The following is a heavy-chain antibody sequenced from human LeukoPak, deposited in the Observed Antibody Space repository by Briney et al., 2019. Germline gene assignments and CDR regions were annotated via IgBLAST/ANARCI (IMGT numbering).Heavy chain of an antibody. J-gene: IGHJ4*02. CDR1: GYSFTRDW. CDR3: AGSRGYYFDY. Sequence: GESLEISCQGSGYSFTRDWIGWVRQMPGKGLEWMVIIYPDDSDIRYSPSFQGQVIISADKSINTAYLQWSSLKASDTAMYYCAGSRGYYFDYWGQGTLVTVSS. D-gene: IGHD3-22*01. V-gene: IGHV5-51*01. CDR2: IYPDDSDI.